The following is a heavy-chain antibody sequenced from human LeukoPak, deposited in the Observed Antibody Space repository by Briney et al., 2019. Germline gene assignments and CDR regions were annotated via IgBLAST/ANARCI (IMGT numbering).Heavy chain of an antibody. D-gene: IGHD3-10*01. J-gene: IGHJ6*03. CDR3: ARVYPGDYYYYYMDV. V-gene: IGHV1-18*01. CDR2: ISAYNGNT. Sequence: ASVKVSCKASGYTFSTYGISWVRQAPGQGLEWMGWISAYNGNTNYAQKLQGRVTMTTDTSTSTAYMELRSLRSDDTAVYYCARVYPGDYYYYYMDVWGKGTTVTVSS. CDR1: GYTFSTYG.